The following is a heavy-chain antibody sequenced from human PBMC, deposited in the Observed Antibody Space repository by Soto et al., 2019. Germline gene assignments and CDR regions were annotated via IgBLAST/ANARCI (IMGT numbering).Heavy chain of an antibody. CDR2: INTDGSGT. Sequence: EVQLVESGGGLVQPGGSLRLSCAASGFTFSSYWMHWVRQVPGKGLVWVSRINTDGSGTTYADSVKGRVTISRDNGRDTLYLIMNIQRAEDTAVYYCARDRWVELPAWCQGRMVTVSS. J-gene: IGHJ3*01. CDR1: GFTFSSYW. D-gene: IGHD1-26*01. CDR3: ARDRWVELPA. V-gene: IGHV3-74*01.